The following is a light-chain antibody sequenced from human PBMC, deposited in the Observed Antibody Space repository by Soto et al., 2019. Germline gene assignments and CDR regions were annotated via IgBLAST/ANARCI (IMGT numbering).Light chain of an antibody. V-gene: IGLV2-14*01. CDR3: SSYTSSSTLYV. Sequence: QSALTQPASVSGSPGQSITISFTGTSSDVGAYNYVSWYQHRPGKAPKLMLFEVSHRPSGVSNRFSGSKSGNTASLTISGLQAEDEADYYCSSYTSSSTLYVFGTGTKLTVL. CDR2: EVS. CDR1: SSDVGAYNY. J-gene: IGLJ1*01.